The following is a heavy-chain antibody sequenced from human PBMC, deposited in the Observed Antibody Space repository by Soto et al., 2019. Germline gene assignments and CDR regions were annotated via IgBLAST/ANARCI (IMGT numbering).Heavy chain of an antibody. CDR2: IYYSGST. V-gene: IGHV4-39*01. D-gene: IGHD1-7*01. CDR1: GGSISSSSYY. CDR3: ASFFKGGNWNYGFRYYFDY. Sequence: QLQLQESGPGLVKPSETLSLTCTVSGGSISSSSYYWGWIRQPPGKGLELIGSIYYSGSTYYNPSLKSRVTISVDTSKNQFSLKLSSVTAADTAVYYCASFFKGGNWNYGFRYYFDYWGQGTLVTVSS. J-gene: IGHJ4*02.